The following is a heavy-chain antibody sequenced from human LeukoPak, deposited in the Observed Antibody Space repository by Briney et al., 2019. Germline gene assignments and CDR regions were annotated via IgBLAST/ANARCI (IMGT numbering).Heavy chain of an antibody. CDR3: ARICSGGSCRDY. CDR2: ISTSSSI. J-gene: IGHJ4*02. D-gene: IGHD2-15*01. V-gene: IGHV3-69-1*01. Sequence: KAGGSLRLSCAASGFTFSDYAMNWVRQAPGKGLEWLSYISTSSSIYYADSVKGRFTISRDNAKNSLYLQMDSLRAEDTAVYYCARICSGGSCRDYWGQGTLVTVSS. CDR1: GFTFSDYA.